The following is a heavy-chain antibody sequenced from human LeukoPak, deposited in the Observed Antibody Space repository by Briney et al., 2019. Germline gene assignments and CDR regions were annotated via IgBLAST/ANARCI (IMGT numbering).Heavy chain of an antibody. V-gene: IGHV3-23*01. CDR2: ISGSSGST. D-gene: IGHD6-19*01. CDR1: GFTFSSYA. CDR3: AKGGIAMADYYFDY. J-gene: IGHJ4*02. Sequence: GGSLRLSCAASGFTFSSYAMSWVRQAPGKGLEWVSAISGSSGSTYYADSVKGRFTISRDNSKNTLSLQMNSLRAEDTAVYYCAKGGIAMADYYFDYWGQGTLVTVSS.